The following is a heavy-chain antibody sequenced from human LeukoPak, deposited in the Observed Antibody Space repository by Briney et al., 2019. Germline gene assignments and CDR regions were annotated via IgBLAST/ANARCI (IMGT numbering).Heavy chain of an antibody. D-gene: IGHD3-3*01. CDR1: GGSFSGYY. CDR2: INHSGST. Sequence: SETLSLTCAVYGGSFSGYYWSWIRQPPGKGLEWIGEINHSGSTNYNPSLKSRVTISVDTSKNQFSLKLSSVTAADTAVYYCARGGYDVWGAARLNLFDPWDQGTLVTVSS. CDR3: ARGGYDVWGAARLNLFDP. V-gene: IGHV4-34*01. J-gene: IGHJ5*02.